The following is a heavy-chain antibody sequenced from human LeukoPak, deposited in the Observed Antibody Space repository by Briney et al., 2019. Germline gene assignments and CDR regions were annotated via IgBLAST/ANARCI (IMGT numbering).Heavy chain of an antibody. CDR2: INAGNGNT. CDR3: ARGGVLMVYAYNWFDP. CDR1: GYTITSYA. Sequence: ASVKVSCKASGYTITSYAMHWVRQAPGQRLEWMGWINAGNGNTKYSQKFQGRVTITRDTSASTAYMELGSLRSDDTAVYYCARGGVLMVYAYNWFDPWGQGTLVTVSS. J-gene: IGHJ5*02. V-gene: IGHV1-3*01. D-gene: IGHD2-8*01.